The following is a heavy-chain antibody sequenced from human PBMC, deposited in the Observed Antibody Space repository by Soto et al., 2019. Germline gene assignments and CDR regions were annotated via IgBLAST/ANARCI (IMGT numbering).Heavy chain of an antibody. CDR3: ARENSIASLSYYYGMEV. Sequence: QVQLVQSGAEVKKPGSSVKVSCKASGGTFTGNPISWVRQAPGRGLEWMGGIIPMFGTTNYAHKIQGRVTITTDESTTTVYMELNSLRSEDTAVYYCARENSIASLSYYYGMEVWGQGTTVTVSS. J-gene: IGHJ6*02. D-gene: IGHD6-6*01. CDR1: GGTFTGNP. CDR2: IIPMFGTT. V-gene: IGHV1-69*05.